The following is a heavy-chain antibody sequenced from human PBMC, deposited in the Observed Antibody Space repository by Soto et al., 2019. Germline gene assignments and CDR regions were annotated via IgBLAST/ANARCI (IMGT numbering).Heavy chain of an antibody. V-gene: IGHV4-39*01. J-gene: IGHJ5*02. D-gene: IGHD3-22*01. Sequence: QPPGKGLEWIGSIYYSGSTYYNPSLKSRVTISVDTSKNKFFLELTSVTAADTAMYYCARPTYYDNSGYQIAQRIDPWGQGTLVTVSS. CDR2: IYYSGST. CDR3: ARPTYYDNSGYQIAQRIDP.